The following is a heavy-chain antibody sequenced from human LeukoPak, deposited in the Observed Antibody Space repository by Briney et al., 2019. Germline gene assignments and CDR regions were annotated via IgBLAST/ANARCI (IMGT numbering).Heavy chain of an antibody. CDR1: GFTFTTYA. Sequence: RGSLRLSCAASGFTFTTYAMNWVRQAPGKGLEWVSAISGSGDSTYYADSVKGRFTISRDNSKNTLFLQMNSLRAEDTAIYYCAKAGDCSSTSCLHALFDYWGQGALVTVSS. CDR3: AKAGDCSSTSCLHALFDY. CDR2: ISGSGDST. V-gene: IGHV3-23*01. J-gene: IGHJ4*02. D-gene: IGHD2-2*01.